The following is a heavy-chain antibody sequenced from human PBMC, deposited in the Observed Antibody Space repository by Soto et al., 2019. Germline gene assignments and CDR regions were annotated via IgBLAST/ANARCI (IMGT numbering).Heavy chain of an antibody. Sequence: PGWSLRLSCAASGFTFSDSALHWVRQASGKGLEWVGLIRSKANNYAAAYAASVKGRFTISRDDSKDTAYLQMNSLKTEDTAVYYGTRHLMDVWGQGTTVTVSS. V-gene: IGHV3-73*01. CDR1: GFTFSDSA. CDR2: IRSKANNYAA. CDR3: TRHLMDV. J-gene: IGHJ6*02.